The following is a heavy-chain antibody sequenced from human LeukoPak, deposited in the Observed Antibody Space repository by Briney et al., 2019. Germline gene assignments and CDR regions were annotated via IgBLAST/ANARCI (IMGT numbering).Heavy chain of an antibody. J-gene: IGHJ4*02. CDR2: INHSGST. D-gene: IGHD3-16*02. CDR3: ARGRNYDYVWGSYRYTKHFDY. CDR1: GGSFSGYY. V-gene: IGHV4-34*01. Sequence: SETLSLTCAVYGGSFSGYYWSWIRQPPGKGLEWIGEINHSGSTNYDPSLKSRVTISVDTSKNQFSLKLSSVTAADTAVYYCARGRNYDYVWGSYRYTKHFDYWGQGTLVTVSS.